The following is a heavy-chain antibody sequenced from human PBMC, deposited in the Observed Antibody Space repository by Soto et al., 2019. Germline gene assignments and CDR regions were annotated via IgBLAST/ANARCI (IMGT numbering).Heavy chain of an antibody. V-gene: IGHV3-7*01. CDR1: GFTFGSYW. CDR2: IKQDGSEK. Sequence: GGSLRLSCASSGFTFGSYWMSWVRQAPGKGLEWVANIKQDGSEKYYVDSVKGRFTISRDNAKNSLYLQMNSLRAEDTAVYYCARALGRTWLVRGVAVFDYWRQGT. D-gene: IGHD6-19*01. J-gene: IGHJ4*02. CDR3: ARALGRTWLVRGVAVFDY.